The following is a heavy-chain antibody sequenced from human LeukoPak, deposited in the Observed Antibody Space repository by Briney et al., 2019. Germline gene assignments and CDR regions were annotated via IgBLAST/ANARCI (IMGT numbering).Heavy chain of an antibody. CDR1: GFIFSTYW. CDR3: AKDRRGGYSGYDSYFDY. J-gene: IGHJ4*02. V-gene: IGHV3-23*01. CDR2: ISTSGGST. Sequence: GGSLRLSCAASGFIFSTYWMSWVRQAPGKGLEWVSAISTSGGSTYYADSVKGRFTISRDNSKNTLYLQMNSLRAEDTAVYYCAKDRRGGYSGYDSYFDYWGQGTLVTVSS. D-gene: IGHD5-12*01.